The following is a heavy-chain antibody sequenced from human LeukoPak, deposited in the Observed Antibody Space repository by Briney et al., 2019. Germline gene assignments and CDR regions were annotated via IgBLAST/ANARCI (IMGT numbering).Heavy chain of an antibody. CDR1: GGSFSGYY. J-gene: IGHJ5*02. D-gene: IGHD5-24*01. CDR3: ARDNSVRDEAWWFNP. Sequence: SETLSLTCAVYGGSFSGYYWSWIRQPPGKGLEWIGEINHSGSTNYNPSLKSRVTISVDTSKNQFSLKLSSVTAADTAVYYCARDNSVRDEAWWFNPWGQGTLVTVSS. V-gene: IGHV4-34*01. CDR2: INHSGST.